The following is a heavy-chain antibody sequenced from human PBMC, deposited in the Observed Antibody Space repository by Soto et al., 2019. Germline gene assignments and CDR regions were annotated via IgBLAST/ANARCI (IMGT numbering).Heavy chain of an antibody. CDR2: IYYSGST. D-gene: IGHD1-26*01. CDR1: GGSISSYY. CDR3: ARYSRDGYTLNFDY. V-gene: IGHV4-59*01. J-gene: IGHJ4*02. Sequence: PSETLSLTCTVSGGSISSYYWSWIRQPPGKGLEWIGYIYYSGSTNYNPSLKSRVTISVDTSKNQFSLNLSSVTAADTAVYYCARYSRDGYTLNFDYWGQGTLVTVSS.